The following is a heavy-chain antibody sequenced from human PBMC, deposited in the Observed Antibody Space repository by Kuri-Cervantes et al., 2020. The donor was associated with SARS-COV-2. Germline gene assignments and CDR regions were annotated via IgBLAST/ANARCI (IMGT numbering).Heavy chain of an antibody. CDR1: GYTFTSYS. D-gene: IGHD2-21*01. Sequence: ASVKVSCKASGYTFTSYSISWVRQAPGQGLEWMGWISAYNGNTNYAQKLQGRVTMTTDTSTSTAYMELSSLTSEDTAIYFCYCAPKEGFDSWGQGTLVTVSS. CDR2: ISAYNGNT. J-gene: IGHJ4*02. V-gene: IGHV1-18*01. CDR3: YCAPKEGFDS.